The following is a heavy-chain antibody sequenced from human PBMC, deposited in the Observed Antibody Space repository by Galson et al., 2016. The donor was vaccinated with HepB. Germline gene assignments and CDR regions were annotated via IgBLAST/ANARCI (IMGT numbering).Heavy chain of an antibody. D-gene: IGHD3-10*01. J-gene: IGHJ4*02. V-gene: IGHV3-7*03. CDR3: ARARGPNS. CDR1: ELTFSGWH. CDR2: INPDGSEK. Sequence: SLRLSCADRELTFSGWHLTWVRQAPGMGLEWVANINPDGSEKSYVDSVKGRFTISRDNAKNSLYLQMNSLRAEDTAVYYCARARGPNSWGQGTLVTVSS.